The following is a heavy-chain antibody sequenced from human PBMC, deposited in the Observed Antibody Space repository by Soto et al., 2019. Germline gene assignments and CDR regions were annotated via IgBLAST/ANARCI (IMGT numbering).Heavy chain of an antibody. CDR2: ISGSGGST. Sequence: GGSLRLSCAASGFTFSSYAMSWVRQAPGKGLEWVSAISGSGGSTYYADSVKGRFTISRDNSKNTLYLQMNSLRAEDTAVYYCAKAYLHYDFWSGYYSTYYYGMDVWGQGXTVTVSS. D-gene: IGHD3-3*01. V-gene: IGHV3-23*01. CDR3: AKAYLHYDFWSGYYSTYYYGMDV. CDR1: GFTFSSYA. J-gene: IGHJ6*02.